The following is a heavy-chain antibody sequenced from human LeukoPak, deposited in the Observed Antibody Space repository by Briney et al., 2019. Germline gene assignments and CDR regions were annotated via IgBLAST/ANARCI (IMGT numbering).Heavy chain of an antibody. CDR1: GYTFTSYY. CDR2: INPSGGST. CDR3: AREGKPYGSGSLWNDY. V-gene: IGHV1-46*01. D-gene: IGHD3-10*01. J-gene: IGHJ4*02. Sequence: ASVKVSCKASGYTFTSYYMHWVRQAPGQGLEWMGIINPSGGSTSYAQKFQGRVTMTTDTSTSTAYMELRSLRSDDTAVYYCAREGKPYGSGSLWNDYWGQGTLVTVSS.